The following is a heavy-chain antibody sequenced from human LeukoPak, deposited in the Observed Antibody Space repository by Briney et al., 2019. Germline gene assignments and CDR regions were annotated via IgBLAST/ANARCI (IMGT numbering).Heavy chain of an antibody. CDR2: ISWNSGSI. J-gene: IGHJ5*02. Sequence: LRLSCAASGFTFDDYAMHWVRQAPGKGLEWVSGISWNSGSIGYADSVKGRFTISRDNAKNSLYLQMNSLRAEDTALYYCAKDTQYQMLYQFDPWGQGTLVTVSS. D-gene: IGHD2-2*02. V-gene: IGHV3-9*01. CDR1: GFTFDDYA. CDR3: AKDTQYQMLYQFDP.